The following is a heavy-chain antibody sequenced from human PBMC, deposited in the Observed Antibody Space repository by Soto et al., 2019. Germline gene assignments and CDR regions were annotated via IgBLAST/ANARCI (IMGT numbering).Heavy chain of an antibody. CDR2: INHSGST. Sequence: SETLSLTCAVYGGSFSGYYWSWIRQPPGKGLEWIGEINHSGSTNYNPSLKSRVTISVDTSKNQFSLKLSSVTAADTAVYYCARAHVDYGSGSYLYNWFDPWGQGTLVTVS. CDR3: ARAHVDYGSGSYLYNWFDP. V-gene: IGHV4-34*01. D-gene: IGHD3-10*01. J-gene: IGHJ5*02. CDR1: GGSFSGYY.